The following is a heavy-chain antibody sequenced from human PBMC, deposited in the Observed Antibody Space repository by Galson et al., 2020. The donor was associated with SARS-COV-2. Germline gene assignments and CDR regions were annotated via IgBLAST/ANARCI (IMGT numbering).Heavy chain of an antibody. CDR1: GFTFSRYS. V-gene: IGHV3-21*01. CDR3: ARDYSSGWSQEASFDY. J-gene: IGHJ4*02. Sequence: KIGESLKISCAASGFTFSRYSMNWVRQAPGKGLEWVSSISSSSSYIYYADSVKGRFTISRDNAKNSLYLQMNSLRAEDTAVYYCARDYSSGWSQEASFDYWGQGTLVTVSS. CDR2: ISSSSSYI. D-gene: IGHD6-19*01.